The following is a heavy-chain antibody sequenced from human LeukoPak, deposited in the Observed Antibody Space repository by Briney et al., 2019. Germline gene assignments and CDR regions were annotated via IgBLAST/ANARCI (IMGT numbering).Heavy chain of an antibody. J-gene: IGHJ5*02. V-gene: IGHV4-61*02. CDR2: IYTSGST. CDR3: ARVVAALLDNWFDP. D-gene: IGHD2-15*01. CDR1: GGSISSGSYY. Sequence: SETLSLTCTVSGGSISSGSYYWSWIRQPAGKGLEWIGRIYTSGSTNYNPSLKSRVTISVDTSKNQFSLKLRSVTAADTPVYYCARVVAALLDNWFDPWGQGTLVTVSS.